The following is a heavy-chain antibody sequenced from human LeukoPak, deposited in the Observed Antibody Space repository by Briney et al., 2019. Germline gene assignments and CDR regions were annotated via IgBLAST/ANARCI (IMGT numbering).Heavy chain of an antibody. CDR1: GFTFSNYW. CDR2: IKQDGSEK. Sequence: PGGSLRLSCAASGFTFSNYWMIWVRQAPGKGLEWVGNIKQDGSEKRYADSVKGRFTISRDSAKNSLYLQMNSLRVEGTTVYYCARIAVAGEGFDYWGQGTLVTVSS. CDR3: ARIAVAGEGFDY. V-gene: IGHV3-7*04. D-gene: IGHD6-19*01. J-gene: IGHJ4*02.